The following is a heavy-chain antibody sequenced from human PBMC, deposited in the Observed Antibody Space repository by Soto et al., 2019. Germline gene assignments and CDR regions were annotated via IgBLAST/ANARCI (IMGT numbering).Heavy chain of an antibody. Sequence: QVQLVQSGAEVKKPGSSVKVSCKASGGTFSSYAISWVRQAPGQGLEWMGGIIPIFGTANYAQQFQGRVTITADKATSTAYMELSSLRSEDTAVYYCAPHCTNGVCRDYWGQGTLVTVSS. J-gene: IGHJ4*02. CDR1: GGTFSSYA. CDR3: APHCTNGVCRDY. CDR2: IIPIFGTA. V-gene: IGHV1-69*06. D-gene: IGHD2-8*01.